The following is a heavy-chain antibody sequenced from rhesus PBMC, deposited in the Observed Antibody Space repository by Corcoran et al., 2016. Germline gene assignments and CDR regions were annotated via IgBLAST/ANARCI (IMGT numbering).Heavy chain of an antibody. V-gene: IGHV3S42*01. Sequence: EVQLVESGGGLAKPGGSLRLSCAASGFPFSSYWMNWVRQAPGKGLEWVSAINSGWGSTYYADSGKGRFTISRDNAKNSLYLQMDRLRAEDTALYYCAKRTGYYGLDSWGQGVVVTVSS. J-gene: IGHJ6*01. CDR1: GFPFSSYW. CDR2: INSGWGST. CDR3: AKRTGYYGLDS.